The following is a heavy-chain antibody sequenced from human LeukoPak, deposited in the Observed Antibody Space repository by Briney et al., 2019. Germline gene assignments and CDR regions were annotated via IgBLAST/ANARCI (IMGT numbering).Heavy chain of an antibody. D-gene: IGHD6-13*01. CDR1: GFTFSSYA. J-gene: IGHJ4*02. Sequence: PGGSLRLSCAASGFTFSSYAMSWVRQAPGKGLEWVSAIVGSASTTYYADSVKGRFTISRDNSKNTLYLQMNSLSAEDTAVYYCAKGSTNSWYIPFYYWGQGTLVIVSS. CDR3: AKGSTNSWYIPFYY. CDR2: IVGSASTT. V-gene: IGHV3-23*01.